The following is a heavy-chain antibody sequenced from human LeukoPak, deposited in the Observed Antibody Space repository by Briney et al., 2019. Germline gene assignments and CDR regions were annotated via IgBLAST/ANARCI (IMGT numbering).Heavy chain of an antibody. CDR2: IYYSGST. Sequence: PSETLSLTCTVSGGSISSYYWSWIRQPPGKGLEWIGYIYYSGSTNYNPSLKSRVTISVDTSKNQFSLKLSSVTAADTAVYYCARDFTWIPNDYYYGMDVWGQGTTVTVSS. J-gene: IGHJ6*02. CDR3: ARDFTWIPNDYYYGMDV. V-gene: IGHV4-59*01. D-gene: IGHD5-18*01. CDR1: GGSISSYY.